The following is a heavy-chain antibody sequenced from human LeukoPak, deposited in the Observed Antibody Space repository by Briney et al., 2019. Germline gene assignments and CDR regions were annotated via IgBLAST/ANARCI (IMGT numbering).Heavy chain of an antibody. J-gene: IGHJ6*03. CDR1: GFIFTNFF. Sequence: GGSLRLSCAASGFIFTNFFMDWVRQAPGKGLEWVSYISSSGSTIYYADSVKGRFTISRDNAKNSLYLQMNSLRAEDTAVYYCARVSWTVTPDYYYYYYMDVWGKGTTVTISS. CDR3: ARVSWTVTPDYYYYYYMDV. CDR2: ISSSGSTI. D-gene: IGHD4-17*01. V-gene: IGHV3-48*03.